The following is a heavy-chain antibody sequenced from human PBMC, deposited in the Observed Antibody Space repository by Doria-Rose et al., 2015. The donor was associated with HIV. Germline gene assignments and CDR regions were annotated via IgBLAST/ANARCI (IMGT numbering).Heavy chain of an antibody. CDR3: ARARNYGFPHFFDF. Sequence: QVQLQESGPGLVRPSQTLSLTCTVSGDSISSGDSFWSWIRQPPGKGTEWIGYISSSVTTYYYTSLRSRLTISLDASKNQFSLNLNSVTAADTAVYYCARARNYGFPHFFDFWGQGTLVTVSS. CDR2: ISSSVTT. CDR1: GDSISSGDSF. D-gene: IGHD3-10*01. J-gene: IGHJ4*02. V-gene: IGHV4-30-4*01.